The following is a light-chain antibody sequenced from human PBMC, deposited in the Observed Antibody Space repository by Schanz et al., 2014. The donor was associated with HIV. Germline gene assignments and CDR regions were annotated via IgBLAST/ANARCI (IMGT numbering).Light chain of an antibody. CDR1: QSISPW. CDR2: EAS. Sequence: DVQMTQSPSTLSASVGDRVTITCRATQSISPWLAWYQQKPGKAPKLLINEASSLQSGVPSRFSGSGSGTEFTLTINTLQPDDFATYYCQQCNSNPLTFGGGTKVEI. J-gene: IGKJ4*01. CDR3: QQCNSNPLT. V-gene: IGKV1-5*03.